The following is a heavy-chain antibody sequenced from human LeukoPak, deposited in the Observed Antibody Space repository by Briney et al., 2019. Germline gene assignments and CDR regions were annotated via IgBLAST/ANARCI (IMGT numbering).Heavy chain of an antibody. CDR1: GGSISSSSYY. CDR3: AAHSSSWSTSPAY. CDR2: IYYSGST. Sequence: SETLSLTCTVSGGSISSSSYYWGWIRQPPGKGLEWIGSIYYSGSTYYNPSLKSRVTISVDTSKNQFSLKLSSVTAADTAVYYCAAHSSSWSTSPAYWGQGTLATVSS. J-gene: IGHJ4*02. D-gene: IGHD6-13*01. V-gene: IGHV4-39*01.